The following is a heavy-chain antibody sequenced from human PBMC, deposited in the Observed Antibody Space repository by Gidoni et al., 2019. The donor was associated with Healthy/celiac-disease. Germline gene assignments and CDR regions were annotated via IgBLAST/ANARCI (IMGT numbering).Heavy chain of an antibody. J-gene: IGHJ6*02. V-gene: IGHV3-11*06. Sequence: QVQLVESGGGLVKPGGSLRLSCAASGFTFSTYYMSWIRQAPGKGLEWVSYISSSSSYTNYADSVKGRFTISRDNAKNSLYLQMNSLRAEDTAVYYCARSIAAAGTFYYYYYGMDVWGQGTTVTVSS. CDR2: ISSSSSYT. CDR1: GFTFSTYY. CDR3: ARSIAAAGTFYYYYYGMDV. D-gene: IGHD6-13*01.